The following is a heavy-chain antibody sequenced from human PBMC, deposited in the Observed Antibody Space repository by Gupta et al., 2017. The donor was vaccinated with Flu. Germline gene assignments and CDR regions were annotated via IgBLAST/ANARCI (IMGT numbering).Heavy chain of an antibody. CDR2: ISHTGSRN. V-gene: IGHV3-30*18. J-gene: IGHJ4*02. Sequence: PGKVMEWVAVISHTGSRNNYADSVKGRFTISRDNAKNTLYLQMNSLRPEDTGVYYCAKCVGGGWSSYTDLFDFWGQGTLVTVSA. CDR3: AKCVGGGWSSYTDLFDF. D-gene: IGHD3-10*01.